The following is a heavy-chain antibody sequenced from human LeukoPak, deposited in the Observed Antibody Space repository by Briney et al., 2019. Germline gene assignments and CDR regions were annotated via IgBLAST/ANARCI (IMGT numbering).Heavy chain of an antibody. J-gene: IGHJ6*02. D-gene: IGHD1-1*01. CDR2: INHSGST. Sequence: PSETLSLTCAVYGGSFSGYYWSWIRQPPGKGLEWIGEINHSGSTNYNPSLKSRVTISVDTSKNQFSLKLSSVTAADTAVYYCARRTGTYYYDMDVWGQGTTVTVSS. V-gene: IGHV4-34*01. CDR3: ARRTGTYYYDMDV. CDR1: GGSFSGYY.